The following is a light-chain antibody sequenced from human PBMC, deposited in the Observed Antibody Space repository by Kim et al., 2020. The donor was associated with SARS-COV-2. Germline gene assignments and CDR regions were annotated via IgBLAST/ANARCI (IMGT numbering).Light chain of an antibody. CDR3: QSFDSSLSWV. CDR2: GNT. J-gene: IGLJ3*02. V-gene: IGLV1-40*01. Sequence: QSVLTQPPSVSGAPGQRVTISCTGTSSNIGAGYDVHWYQQLPGTAPRLLIYGNTNRPSGVPDRFSGSKSATSASLAITGLQAEDEADYYCQSFDSSLSWVFGGGTKVTVL. CDR1: SSNIGAGYD.